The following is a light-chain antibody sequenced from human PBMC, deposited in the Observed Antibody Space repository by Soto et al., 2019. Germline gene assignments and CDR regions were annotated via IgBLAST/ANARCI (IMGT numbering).Light chain of an antibody. CDR1: SSDVGRYNY. Sequence: QSALTQPASVSGSPGQSITISCTGTSSDVGRYNYVSWYQQHPGKAPKLMIYDVNYRPSGVSNRFSGSKSGNTASLPISGLQAEDEGDYYCSSYTSSNTVVFGGGTKLTVL. CDR2: DVN. CDR3: SSYTSSNTVV. V-gene: IGLV2-14*01. J-gene: IGLJ2*01.